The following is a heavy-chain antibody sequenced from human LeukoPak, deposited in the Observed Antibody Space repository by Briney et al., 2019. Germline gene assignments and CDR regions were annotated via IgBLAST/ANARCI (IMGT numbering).Heavy chain of an antibody. V-gene: IGHV3-7*01. J-gene: IGHJ4*02. CDR1: GFTFSSCW. CDR2: IKQDGSEK. CDR3: ARISTVTIFGVVIIHDFDY. D-gene: IGHD3-3*01. Sequence: GGSLRLSCAASGFTFSSCWMSWVRQAPGKGLEWVANIKQDGSEKYYVDSVKGRFTISRDNAKNSLYLQMNSLRAEDTAVYYCARISTVTIFGVVIIHDFDYWGQGTLVTVSS.